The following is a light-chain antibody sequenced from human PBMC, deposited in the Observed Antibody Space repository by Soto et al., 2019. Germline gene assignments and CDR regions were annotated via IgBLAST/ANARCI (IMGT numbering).Light chain of an antibody. J-gene: IGLJ7*01. CDR2: GNS. V-gene: IGLV1-40*01. CDR1: SSNIGAGYD. CDR3: QSYDSSLSGSV. Sequence: QAVVTQPPSVYGAPGQRVTISCTGSSSNIGAGYDVHWYQQLPGTAPKLLIYGNSNRPSRVPARFSGSKSGTSASLAITGLQAEDEADYYRQSYDSSLSGSVFGGGTQLTVL.